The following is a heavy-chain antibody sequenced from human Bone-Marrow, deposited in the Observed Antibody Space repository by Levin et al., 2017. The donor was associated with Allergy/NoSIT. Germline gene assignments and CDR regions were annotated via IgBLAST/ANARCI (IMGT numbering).Heavy chain of an antibody. J-gene: IGHJ3*02. CDR1: GYTLTELS. V-gene: IGHV1-24*01. CDR3: ATDSLKQWLEAFDI. CDR2: FDPEDGET. D-gene: IGHD6-19*01. Sequence: ASVKVSCKVSGYTLTELSMHWVRQAPGKGLEWMGGFDPEDGETIYAQKFQGRVTMTEDTSTDTAYMELSSLRSEDTAVYYCATDSLKQWLEAFDIWGQGTMVTVSS.